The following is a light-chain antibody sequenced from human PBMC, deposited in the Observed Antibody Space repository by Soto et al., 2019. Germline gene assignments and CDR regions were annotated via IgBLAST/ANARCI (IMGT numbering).Light chain of an antibody. Sequence: EIVLTRSPGTLSLSPGERATLSCRASQSVTSTYLAWYQQKPGQPPRLLIYGASSRATGIPDRFSGSGSVTDFTLTISRLAPEDFAVYYCQQYGSSPLTLGQGTKVEIK. V-gene: IGKV3-20*01. CDR3: QQYGSSPLT. CDR2: GAS. CDR1: QSVTSTY. J-gene: IGKJ1*01.